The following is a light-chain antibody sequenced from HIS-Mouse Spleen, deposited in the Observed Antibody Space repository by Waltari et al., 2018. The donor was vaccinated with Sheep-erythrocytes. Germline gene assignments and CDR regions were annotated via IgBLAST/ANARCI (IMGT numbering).Light chain of an antibody. CDR2: AAS. CDR3: QQSYSTPQFT. V-gene: IGKV1-39*01. J-gene: IGKJ3*01. CDR1: QSISSY. Sequence: DIQMTQSPSSLSASVGDRVTITCRASQSISSYFNWYQQKPGKAPKLLIYAASSLQSGVPSRFSGSGSRTDFTLTISSLQPEDFATYYCQQSYSTPQFTFGPGTKVDIK.